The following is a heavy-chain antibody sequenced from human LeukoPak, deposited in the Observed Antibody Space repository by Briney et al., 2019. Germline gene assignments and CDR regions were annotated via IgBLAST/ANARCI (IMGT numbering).Heavy chain of an antibody. J-gene: IGHJ6*02. CDR1: GFTFTSSA. D-gene: IGHD3-10*01. CDR2: IVVGSGNT. CDR3: AAVDYYGSGSYLYGMDV. V-gene: IGHV1-58*02. Sequence: SEKVSCKASGFTFTSSAMQWVRQARGQRLEWIGWIVVGSGNTNYAQKFQERVTITRDMSTSTAYIELSSLRSEDTAVYYCAAVDYYGSGSYLYGMDVWGQGTTVTVSS.